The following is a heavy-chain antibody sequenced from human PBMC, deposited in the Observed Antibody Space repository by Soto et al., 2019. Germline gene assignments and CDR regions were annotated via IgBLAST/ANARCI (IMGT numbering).Heavy chain of an antibody. V-gene: IGHV5-51*01. CDR1: GYSFTSYW. D-gene: IGHD3-22*01. Sequence: GESLKISCKGSGYSFTSYWIGWVRQMPGKGLEWMGIIYPGDSDTRYSPSFQGQVTISADKSISTAYLQWSSLKASDTAMYYCARQYDSSGYHHLPDAFDIWGQGTMVTVSS. CDR3: ARQYDSSGYHHLPDAFDI. CDR2: IYPGDSDT. J-gene: IGHJ3*02.